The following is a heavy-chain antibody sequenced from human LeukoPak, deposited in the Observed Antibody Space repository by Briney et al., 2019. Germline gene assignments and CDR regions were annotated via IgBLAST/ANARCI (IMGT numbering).Heavy chain of an antibody. J-gene: IGHJ6*02. Sequence: TSSETLSLTCTVSGGSISSYYWSWMRQPPGKGLEWIGYIYYSGSTNYNPSLKSRVTMSVDTSRNQFSLRLNSVTAADTAVYYCARDRGSGNYGYSYGMDVWGQGTTVTVSS. CDR2: IYYSGST. D-gene: IGHD3-10*01. V-gene: IGHV4-59*01. CDR1: GGSISSYY. CDR3: ARDRGSGNYGYSYGMDV.